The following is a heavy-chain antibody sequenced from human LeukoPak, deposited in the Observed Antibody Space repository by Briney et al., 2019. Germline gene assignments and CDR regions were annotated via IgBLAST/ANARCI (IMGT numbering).Heavy chain of an antibody. Sequence: GGSLRLSCAASGFTLGDYAMHWVRHAPGKGLEWVSLISGDGGSTYYADSVKGRFTISRDNSKNSLYPQMNSLRTEDTALYYCAKVGRASGWYVFDYWGQGTLVTVSS. CDR2: ISGDGGST. D-gene: IGHD6-19*01. CDR1: GFTLGDYA. V-gene: IGHV3-43*02. CDR3: AKVGRASGWYVFDY. J-gene: IGHJ4*02.